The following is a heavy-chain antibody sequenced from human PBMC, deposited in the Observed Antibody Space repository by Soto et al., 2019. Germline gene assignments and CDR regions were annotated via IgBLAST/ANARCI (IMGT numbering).Heavy chain of an antibody. V-gene: IGHV3-23*01. Sequence: QPGGSLRLSCAASGFTFSSYAMSWVRQAPGKGLEWVSAISGSGGSTYYADSVKGRFTISRDNSKNTLYLQMNSLRAEDTAVYYCAKVRGIVVVPAAGYFDYWGQGTLVTVSS. D-gene: IGHD2-2*01. CDR2: ISGSGGST. J-gene: IGHJ4*02. CDR1: GFTFSSYA. CDR3: AKVRGIVVVPAAGYFDY.